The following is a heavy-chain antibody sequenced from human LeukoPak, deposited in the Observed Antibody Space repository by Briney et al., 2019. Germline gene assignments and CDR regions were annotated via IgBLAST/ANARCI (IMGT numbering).Heavy chain of an antibody. Sequence: GGSLRLSCATSGFTFSSYEMNWVRQAPGKGLEWVSYISHSGTSIYYAVSVKGRFTFSRDNAKNSLFLQMNSLRAEDTAVYYCARGRAVAGSHYGMDVWGKGTTVTVSS. CDR1: GFTFSSYE. V-gene: IGHV3-48*03. J-gene: IGHJ6*04. CDR2: ISHSGTSI. CDR3: ARGRAVAGSHYGMDV. D-gene: IGHD6-19*01.